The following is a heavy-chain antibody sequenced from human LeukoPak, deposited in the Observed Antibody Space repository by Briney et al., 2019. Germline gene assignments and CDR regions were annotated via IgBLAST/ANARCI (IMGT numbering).Heavy chain of an antibody. CDR3: AKTPDLYDSSGYYTN. CDR2: ISYDGSNK. V-gene: IGHV3-30*18. J-gene: IGHJ4*02. Sequence: GGSLRLPCAASGFTFSSYGMHWVRQAPGKGLEWVAVISYDGSNKYYADSVKGRFTISRDNSKNTLYLQMNSLRAEDTAVYYCAKTPDLYDSSGYYTNWGQGTLVTVSS. CDR1: GFTFSSYG. D-gene: IGHD3-22*01.